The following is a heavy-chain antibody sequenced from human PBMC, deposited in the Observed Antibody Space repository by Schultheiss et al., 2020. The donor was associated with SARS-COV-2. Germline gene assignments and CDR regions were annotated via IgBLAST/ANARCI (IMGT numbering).Heavy chain of an antibody. V-gene: IGHV3-23*01. Sequence: GGSLRLSCAASGFTFSSYAMSWVRQAPGKGLEWVSDISGSGGSTYYADSVKGRFTISRDNSKNTLYLQMNSLRAEDTAVYYCATTKTHRYSSSWYYFDYWGQGTLVTVSS. CDR1: GFTFSSYA. J-gene: IGHJ4*02. CDR3: ATTKTHRYSSSWYYFDY. CDR2: ISGSGGST. D-gene: IGHD6-13*01.